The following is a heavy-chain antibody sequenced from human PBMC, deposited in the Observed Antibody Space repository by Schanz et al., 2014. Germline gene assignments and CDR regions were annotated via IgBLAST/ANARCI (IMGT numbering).Heavy chain of an antibody. Sequence: VQLVESGGGLVKPGGSLRLSCAASGITLSGYGLHWVRQAPGKGLEWVGFISFDGRNTGYAHSVKGRFTISRDNAKNSLYLQMNSLRAEDTGVYYCARGREVVAKIFDVWGQGTMVTVSS. J-gene: IGHJ3*01. CDR1: GITLSGYG. D-gene: IGHD3-22*01. CDR2: ISFDGRNT. V-gene: IGHV3-30*03. CDR3: ARGREVVAKIFDV.